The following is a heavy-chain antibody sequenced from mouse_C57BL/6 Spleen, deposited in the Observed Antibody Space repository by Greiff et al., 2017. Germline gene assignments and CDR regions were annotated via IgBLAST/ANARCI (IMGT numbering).Heavy chain of an antibody. V-gene: IGHV1-52*01. CDR2: IDPSDSAT. Sequence: QVQLQQPGAELVRPGSSVKLSCKASGYTFTSYWMHWVEQRPIQGLEWIGNIDPSDSATHYNQKFKDKVTLTVDKSSSTAYMQLSSLTSEDSAVYYCARRGYYGLWFAYWGQGTLVTVSA. CDR1: GYTFTSYW. CDR3: ARRGYYGLWFAY. J-gene: IGHJ3*01. D-gene: IGHD2-1*01.